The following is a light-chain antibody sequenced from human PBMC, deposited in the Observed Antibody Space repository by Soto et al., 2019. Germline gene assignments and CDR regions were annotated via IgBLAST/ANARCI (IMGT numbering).Light chain of an antibody. CDR2: KAS. V-gene: IGKV1-5*03. J-gene: IGKJ1*01. CDR3: QQYNSYSPWT. CDR1: QSISNW. Sequence: DTQMTQSPSTLSASVGDRVTITCRASQSISNWLAWYQQKPGKAPKLLIYKASSLASGVPSRFSGSGSGTEFTLTISSLQPDDFASYYCQQYNSYSPWTFGQGTKVDIK.